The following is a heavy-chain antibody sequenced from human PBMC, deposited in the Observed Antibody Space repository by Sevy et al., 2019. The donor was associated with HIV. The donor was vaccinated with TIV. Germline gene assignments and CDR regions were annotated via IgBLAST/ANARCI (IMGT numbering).Heavy chain of an antibody. D-gene: IGHD3-22*01. V-gene: IGHV4-34*01. CDR2: INHSGST. CDR3: ARGTYYYDSSGYSAFYYYYYGMDV. CDR1: GGSFSGYY. J-gene: IGHJ6*02. Sequence: SETLSLTCAVYGGSFSGYYWSWIRQPPGKGLEWIGEINHSGSTNYNPSLKSRVTISVDTSKNQFYLKLSSLTAADTAVYYCARGTYYYDSSGYSAFYYYYYGMDVWGQGTTVTVSS.